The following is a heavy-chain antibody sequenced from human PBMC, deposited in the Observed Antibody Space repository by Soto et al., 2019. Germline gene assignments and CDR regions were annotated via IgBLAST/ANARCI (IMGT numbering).Heavy chain of an antibody. V-gene: IGHV3-53*01. CDR2: IYSGGYT. D-gene: IGHD3-16*01. Sequence: EVQLVESGGGLIQPGGSLRLSCAVSGFTVSNNYMSWVRQAPGKGLEGVSVIYSGGYTAYGDSVKGRFTISRDNSKNTHFLQKKGRGARDRAVVYWGARPGGGGYWGQGTLVTVSS. J-gene: IGHJ4*02. CDR3: GARPGGGGY. CDR1: GFTVSNNY.